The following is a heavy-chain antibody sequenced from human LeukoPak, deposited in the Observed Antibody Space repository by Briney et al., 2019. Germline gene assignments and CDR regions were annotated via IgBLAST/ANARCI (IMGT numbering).Heavy chain of an antibody. D-gene: IGHD3-3*01. V-gene: IGHV1-2*02. CDR1: GYTFTGYY. Sequence: ASVKVSCKTSGYTFTGYYIHWVRQAPGQGLEWMGWINPNSGATTYAQKFQGRVTMTRDTAIGTAYMELSRLRSDDTAVYYCAVGVIIMGARAFDYWGQGTLVTVSS. CDR3: AVGVIIMGARAFDY. CDR2: INPNSGAT. J-gene: IGHJ4*02.